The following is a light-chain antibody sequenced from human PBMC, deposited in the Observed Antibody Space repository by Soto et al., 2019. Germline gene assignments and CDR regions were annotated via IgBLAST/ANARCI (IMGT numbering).Light chain of an antibody. V-gene: IGLV2-14*01. J-gene: IGLJ1*01. CDR3: SSYTTSSTLLYV. Sequence: QSALTQPASVSGSPGQSITISCTGTSSDVGGYNSVSWYQRHPGKAPKLMIYEVSNRPSGVSNRFSGSKSGNTASLTISGLQAEDEADYYCSSYTTSSTLLYVFGTGTKVTVL. CDR2: EVS. CDR1: SSDVGGYNS.